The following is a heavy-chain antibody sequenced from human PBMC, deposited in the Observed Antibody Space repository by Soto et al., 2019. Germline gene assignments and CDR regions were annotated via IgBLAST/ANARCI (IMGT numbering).Heavy chain of an antibody. CDR1: GYTFTGYY. Sequence: GASVKVSCKASGYTFTGYYMHWVRQAPGQGLEWMGWINPNSGGTNYAQKFQGWVTMTRDTSISTAYMELSRLRSDDTAVYYCARGPTQGTTANYGMDVWGQGTTVTVSS. CDR3: ARGPTQGTTANYGMDV. J-gene: IGHJ6*02. V-gene: IGHV1-2*04. D-gene: IGHD2-2*01. CDR2: INPNSGGT.